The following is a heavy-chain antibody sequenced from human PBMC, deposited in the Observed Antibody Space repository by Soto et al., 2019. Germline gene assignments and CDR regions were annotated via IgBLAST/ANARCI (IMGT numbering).Heavy chain of an antibody. D-gene: IGHD3-3*01. CDR2: IHYSGST. Sequence: SETLSLTCTVSGGSITSSTYYWGWIRQPPGKGLEWIGNIHYSGSTYYSPSLKSRVTISVDTSNNQFSLNLTSVTAADAAVYYCARSGPDPGSYYYYYGMDVWGQGTTVTVSS. CDR3: ARSGPDPGSYYYYYGMDV. V-gene: IGHV4-39*01. CDR1: GGSITSSTYY. J-gene: IGHJ6*02.